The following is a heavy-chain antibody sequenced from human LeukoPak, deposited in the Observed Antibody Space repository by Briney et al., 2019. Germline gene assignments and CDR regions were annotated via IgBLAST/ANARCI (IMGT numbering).Heavy chain of an antibody. D-gene: IGHD2-15*01. J-gene: IGHJ3*02. V-gene: IGHV1-8*03. CDR2: MNPNSGNT. Sequence: ASVKVSCKASGGTFSSYDINWVRQATGQGLEWMGWMNPNSGNTGYAQKFQGRVTITRNTSISTAYMELSSLRSEDTAVYYCARAVQQEGYCSGGSCYPGLKDAFDIWGQGTMVTVSS. CDR1: GGTFSSYD. CDR3: ARAVQQEGYCSGGSCYPGLKDAFDI.